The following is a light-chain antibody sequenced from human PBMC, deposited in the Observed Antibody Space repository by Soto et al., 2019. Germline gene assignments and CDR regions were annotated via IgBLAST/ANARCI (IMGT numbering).Light chain of an antibody. J-gene: IGKJ1*01. V-gene: IGKV1-6*02. CDR3: LQDYNYPQT. CDR2: AAS. Sequence: IQMTQSPASLSTSFGASITILFRTSQGIRNDLGWYQQKPGKAPKLLIYAASSLQSGVPSRFSGSGSGTDFTLTISSLQPEDFATYYCLQDYNYPQTFGQGTKVDIK. CDR1: QGIRND.